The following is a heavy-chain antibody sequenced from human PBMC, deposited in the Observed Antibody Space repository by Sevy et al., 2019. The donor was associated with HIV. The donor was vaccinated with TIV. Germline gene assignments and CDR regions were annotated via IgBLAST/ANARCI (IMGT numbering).Heavy chain of an antibody. CDR3: TRDLYGSGWFYFDY. J-gene: IGHJ4*02. D-gene: IGHD6-19*01. Sequence: GGSLRLSCTASGFTFSDYAMSWVRQAPGKGLEWVGFIKTKTYGGTTEYAGLVKGRFIISRDDSKNITYLQMNSLKTEDTAVYYCTRDLYGSGWFYFDYWGQGTLVTVSS. CDR2: IKTKTYGGTT. CDR1: GFTFSDYA. V-gene: IGHV3-49*04.